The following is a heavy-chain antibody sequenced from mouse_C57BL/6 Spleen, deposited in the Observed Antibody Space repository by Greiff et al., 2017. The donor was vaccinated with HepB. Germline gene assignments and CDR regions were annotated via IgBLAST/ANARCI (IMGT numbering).Heavy chain of an antibody. CDR1: GYTFTSYW. J-gene: IGHJ2*01. V-gene: IGHV1-59*01. CDR3: ARVTTVVVDY. D-gene: IGHD1-1*01. Sequence: QFQLQQPGAELVRPGTSVKLSCKASGYTFTSYWMHWVKQRPAQGLEWIGVIDPSDSYTNYNQKFKGKATLTVDTSSSTAYMQLSSLTSEDSAVYYCARVTTVVVDYWGQGTTLTVSS. CDR2: IDPSDSYT.